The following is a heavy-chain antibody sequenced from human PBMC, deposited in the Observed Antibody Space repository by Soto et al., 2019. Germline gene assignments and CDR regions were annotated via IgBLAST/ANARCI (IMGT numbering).Heavy chain of an antibody. Sequence: GGSLRLSCAASGFTFSSYAMSWVRQAPGKGLEWVSAISGSGGSTYYADSVKGRFTISRDNSKNTLYLQMNSLRAEDTAVYYCAKDRLYYYGSGSYFGYWGQGTLVTVSS. CDR1: GFTFSSYA. J-gene: IGHJ4*02. V-gene: IGHV3-23*01. CDR2: ISGSGGST. CDR3: AKDRLYYYGSGSYFGY. D-gene: IGHD3-10*01.